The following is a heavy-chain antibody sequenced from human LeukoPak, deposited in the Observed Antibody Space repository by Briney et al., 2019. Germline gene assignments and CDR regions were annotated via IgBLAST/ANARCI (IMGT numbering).Heavy chain of an antibody. J-gene: IGHJ4*02. Sequence: PGGSLRLSCVASGFTFNSYAMHWVRQAPGKGLEWVAVISYDGSNKYYADSVKGRFTISRDNSKNTLYLQMNSLRAEDTAVYYCARGFLEWTDFDWLQYWGQGTLVTVSS. CDR3: ARGFLEWTDFDWLQY. CDR1: GFTFNSYA. CDR2: ISYDGSNK. V-gene: IGHV3-30-3*01. D-gene: IGHD3-9*01.